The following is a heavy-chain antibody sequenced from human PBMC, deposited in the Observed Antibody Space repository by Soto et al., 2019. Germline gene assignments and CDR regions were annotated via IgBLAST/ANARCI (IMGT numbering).Heavy chain of an antibody. CDR2: VVVGSGNT. CDR3: ARLFCTSGSHCDSWFDP. J-gene: IGHJ5*02. D-gene: IGHD2-21*01. Sequence: SVKVSCKASGFTFTSSAVQWVRQARGQRLEWIGWVVVGSGNTNYAQKFQERVTITRDMSTSTAYMELSSLRSEDTAVYYCARLFCTSGSHCDSWFDPWGQGTLVTVSS. CDR1: GFTFTSSA. V-gene: IGHV1-58*01.